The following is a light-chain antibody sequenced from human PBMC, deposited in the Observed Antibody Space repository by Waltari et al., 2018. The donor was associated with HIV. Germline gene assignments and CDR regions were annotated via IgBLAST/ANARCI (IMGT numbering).Light chain of an antibody. CDR3: QQSYRIPYS. Sequence: IQMTQSPSSLSASVGDRITISCRASQNIFSYLNWYQQRPGKAPKLLMYAASNLQGGVPSRFSGSGSETGFNLTVSSLQAEDFATYYCQQSYRIPYSFGQGTKLEI. CDR2: AAS. V-gene: IGKV1-39*01. J-gene: IGKJ2*01. CDR1: QNIFSY.